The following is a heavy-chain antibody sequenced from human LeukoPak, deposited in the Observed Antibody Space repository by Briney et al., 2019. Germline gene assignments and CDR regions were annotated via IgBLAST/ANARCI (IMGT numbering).Heavy chain of an antibody. V-gene: IGHV3-30*18. CDR3: AKDSKVAAAGYFFDS. J-gene: IGHJ4*02. CDR2: ISYDGSNK. D-gene: IGHD6-13*01. CDR1: GFTFSSYG. Sequence: GGSLRLSCAASGFTFSSYGMHWVRQAPGKGLEWVAVISYDGSNKYYADSVKGRFTISRDNSKNTLYLEMNSLRPEDTAVYHCAKDSKVAAAGYFFDSWGQGTLVTVSS.